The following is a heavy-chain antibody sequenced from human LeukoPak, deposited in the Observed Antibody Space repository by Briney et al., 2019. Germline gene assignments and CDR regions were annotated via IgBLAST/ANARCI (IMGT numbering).Heavy chain of an antibody. CDR3: ARGGHYYGSGSYYLDV. J-gene: IGHJ6*04. CDR1: GGSISSYY. D-gene: IGHD3-10*01. CDR2: INYSGST. V-gene: IGHV4-59*12. Sequence: SETLSLTCTVSGGSISSYYWSWIRRPPAKGLEWIGYINYSGSTNYNPSLKSRVTMSVDTSKNQFSLKLSSVTAADTAVYYCARGGHYYGSGSYYLDVWGKGTTVTVSS.